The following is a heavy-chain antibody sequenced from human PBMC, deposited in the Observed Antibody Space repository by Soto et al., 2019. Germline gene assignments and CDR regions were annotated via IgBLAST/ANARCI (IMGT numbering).Heavy chain of an antibody. CDR2: TYYSGSS. CDR1: GGSTSDKSYF. J-gene: IGHJ4*02. D-gene: IGHD2-21*02. V-gene: IGHV4-39*01. Sequence: ETLSLTCAVSGGSTSDKSYFWGWVRQSPGKGLEWIGSTYYSGSSYYNPSLKSRVAISVDTSKNQFSLKLRSVTAADTAVYFCARQRLLRLKPYFDILGQGTLVTVFS. CDR3: ARQRLLRLKPYFDI.